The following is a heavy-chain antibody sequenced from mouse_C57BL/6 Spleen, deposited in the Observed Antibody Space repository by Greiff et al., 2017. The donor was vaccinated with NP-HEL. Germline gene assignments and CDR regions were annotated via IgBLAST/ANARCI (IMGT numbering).Heavy chain of an antibody. CDR3: ARDPPYYYGSSFYAMDY. CDR2: IWGVGST. V-gene: IGHV2-6*01. CDR1: GFSLTSYG. D-gene: IGHD1-1*01. Sequence: VMLVESGPGLVAPSQSLSITCTVSGFSLTSYGVDWVRQSPGKGLEWLGVIWGVGSTNYNSALKSRLSISKDNSTSQVSLKMNSLQTDDTAMYYCARDPPYYYGSSFYAMDYWGQGTSVTVSS. J-gene: IGHJ4*01.